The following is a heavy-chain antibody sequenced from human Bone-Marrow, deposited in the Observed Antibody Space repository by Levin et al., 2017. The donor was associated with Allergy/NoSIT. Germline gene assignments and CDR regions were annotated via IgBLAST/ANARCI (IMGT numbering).Heavy chain of an antibody. Sequence: PGGSLRLSCAASGFTFSSYSMNWVRQAPGKGLEWVASISSSSSSIYYADSVKGRFTISRDNAKNSLYLQMNSLRAEDSAVYYCARPNYYDSRGYYPYYFYYGMDVWGPGTTVTVSS. CDR2: ISSSSSSI. CDR3: ARPNYYDSRGYYPYYFYYGMDV. CDR1: GFTFSSYS. D-gene: IGHD3-22*01. V-gene: IGHV3-21*01. J-gene: IGHJ6*02.